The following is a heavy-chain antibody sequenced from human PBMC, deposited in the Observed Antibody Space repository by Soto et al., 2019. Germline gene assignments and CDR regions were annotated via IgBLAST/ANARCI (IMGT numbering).Heavy chain of an antibody. CDR2: IYTSGST. CDR3: ARGGYCSSTSCRPGPGMDV. CDR1: GGSISSYY. Sequence: QVQLQESGPGLVKPSETLSLTCTVSGGSISSYYWSWIRQPAGKGLAWIGRIYTSGSTNYNPSLKRRVTTSVDTSKNQFSLKLRSVTAADTAVYYCARGGYCSSTSCRPGPGMDVWGQGTTVTVSS. J-gene: IGHJ6*02. D-gene: IGHD2-2*01. V-gene: IGHV4-4*07.